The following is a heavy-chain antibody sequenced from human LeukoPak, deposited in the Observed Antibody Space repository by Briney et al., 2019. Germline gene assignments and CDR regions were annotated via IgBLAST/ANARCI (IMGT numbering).Heavy chain of an antibody. J-gene: IGHJ5*02. V-gene: IGHV4-59*12. CDR3: ARAAVNWFDP. CDR2: IFDSGST. CDR1: GGSISRYY. Sequence: PSETLSLTCTVSGGSISRYYWSWIRQPPGKGLEWIGYIFDSGSTNYNPSLKSRVSISVDTSKNQFSLKLSSVTAADTAVYYCARAAVNWFDPWGQGTLVTVSS.